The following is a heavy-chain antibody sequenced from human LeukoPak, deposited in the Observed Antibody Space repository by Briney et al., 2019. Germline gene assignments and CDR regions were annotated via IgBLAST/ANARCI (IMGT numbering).Heavy chain of an antibody. CDR1: GFTFSSYS. V-gene: IGHV3-48*02. CDR3: ARSRPLRGVTVDY. CDR2: ISDSATTI. D-gene: IGHD3-10*01. Sequence: GSLRLSCAASGFTFSSYSMNWVRQAPGKGLEWVSFISDSATTIYYVDSVKGRFTISRDNAKNSLYLQMNSLRDEDTAVYYCARSRPLRGVTVDYRGQGTLVTVSS. J-gene: IGHJ4*02.